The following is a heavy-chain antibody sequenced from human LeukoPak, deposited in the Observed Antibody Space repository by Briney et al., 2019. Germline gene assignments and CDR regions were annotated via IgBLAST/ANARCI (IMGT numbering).Heavy chain of an antibody. D-gene: IGHD3-10*01. CDR1: GYTFTDYY. V-gene: IGHV1-2*02. CDR3: AREFNTYYYGSGSHDAFDI. J-gene: IGHJ3*02. CDR2: ITPYSGGT. Sequence: ASVKVPCKASGYTFTDYYIHWVRQAPGQGLEWMGWITPYSGGTDYAQKFQGRVTMTMDTSISTVYMELSRLRSDDMAVYYCAREFNTYYYGSGSHDAFDIWGQGTEVTVS.